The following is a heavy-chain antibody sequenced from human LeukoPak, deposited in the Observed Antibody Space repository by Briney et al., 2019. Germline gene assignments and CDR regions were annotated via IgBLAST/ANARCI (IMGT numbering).Heavy chain of an antibody. V-gene: IGHV3-48*03. D-gene: IGHD1-1*01. Sequence: PGGSLRLSCAASGFTFSSYEMNWVRQAPGKGLEWVSYISSSGRTIYYADSVKGRFTISRDNAKNSLYLQMNSLRAEDTAVYYCAREGLVSEVLRNDPFDYWGQGTLVTVSS. CDR2: ISSSGRTI. J-gene: IGHJ4*02. CDR3: AREGLVSEVLRNDPFDY. CDR1: GFTFSSYE.